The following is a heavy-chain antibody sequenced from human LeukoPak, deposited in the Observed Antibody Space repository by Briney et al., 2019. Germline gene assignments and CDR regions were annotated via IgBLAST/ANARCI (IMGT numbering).Heavy chain of an antibody. V-gene: IGHV3-74*01. CDR2: INSDGSST. Sequence: PGGSLRLSCAASGFTFSSYWMHWVRQAPGKGLVWVSRINSDGSSTSYADSVKGRFTISRDNAKNTLYLQMNILRAEDTAVYYCARDFGDCSSTSCSGSVYFDYWGQGTLVTVSS. CDR1: GFTFSSYW. CDR3: ARDFGDCSSTSCSGSVYFDY. D-gene: IGHD2-2*01. J-gene: IGHJ4*02.